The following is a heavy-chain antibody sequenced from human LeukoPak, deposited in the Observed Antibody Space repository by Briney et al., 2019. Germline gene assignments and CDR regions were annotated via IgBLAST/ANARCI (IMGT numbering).Heavy chain of an antibody. D-gene: IGHD3-10*01. Sequence: SETLSLTCTVSGGSISSYYWSWIRQPPGKGLEWIGYIYTSGSTNYNPSLKSRVTISVDTSKNQFSLKLSSVTAADTAFYYCARGEGSGSYVSYFDFWGQGGLVTVSS. CDR3: ARGEGSGSYVSYFDF. J-gene: IGHJ4*02. CDR2: IYTSGST. V-gene: IGHV4-4*09. CDR1: GGSISSYY.